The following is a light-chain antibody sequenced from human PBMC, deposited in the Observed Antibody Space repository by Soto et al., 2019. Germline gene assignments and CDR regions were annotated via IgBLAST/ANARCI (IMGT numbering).Light chain of an antibody. V-gene: IGLV2-11*01. J-gene: IGLJ3*02. CDR3: CSYAGSYTWV. Sequence: QSALTQPRSVSGSPGQSVTISCTGTSRDVGGYNYVSWYQQYPGKAPKLIIYDVTKRPSGVPDRFSGSKSGNTASLTIIGLQAEYEADYYCCSYAGSYTWVFGGGTTLTVL. CDR1: SRDVGGYNY. CDR2: DVT.